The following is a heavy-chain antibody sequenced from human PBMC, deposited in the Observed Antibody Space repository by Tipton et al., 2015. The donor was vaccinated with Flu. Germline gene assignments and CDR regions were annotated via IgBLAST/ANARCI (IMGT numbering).Heavy chain of an antibody. J-gene: IGHJ3*02. V-gene: IGHV5-51*01. D-gene: IGHD3-3*01. CDR2: IYPGDSDT. Sequence: QLVQSGAEVKKPGESLKISCKGSGYSFTSYWIGWVRQMPGKGLEWMGIIYPGDSDTRYSPSFQGQVTISADKSISTAYLQWSSLKASDTAMYYCARQVLRFLEWRDTDAFDIWGQGTMVTVSS. CDR3: ARQVLRFLEWRDTDAFDI. CDR1: GYSFTSYW.